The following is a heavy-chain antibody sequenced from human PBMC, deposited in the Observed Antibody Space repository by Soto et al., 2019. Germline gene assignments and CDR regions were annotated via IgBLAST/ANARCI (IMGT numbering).Heavy chain of an antibody. CDR3: ARESEDSSSCDY. CDR2: ISYDGSNK. V-gene: IGHV3-30-3*01. Sequence: QVQLVESGGGVVQPGRSLRLSCAASGFTFSSYAMHWVRQAPGKGLEWVAVISYDGSNKYYADSVKGRFTISRDNSKNTLYLQMNSLRAEETAVYYCARESEDSSSCDYWGQGNLVTVSS. D-gene: IGHD6-6*01. CDR1: GFTFSSYA. J-gene: IGHJ4*02.